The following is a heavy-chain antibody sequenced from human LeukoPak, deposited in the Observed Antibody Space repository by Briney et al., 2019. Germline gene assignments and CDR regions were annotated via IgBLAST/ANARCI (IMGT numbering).Heavy chain of an antibody. D-gene: IGHD6-13*01. CDR1: GGSISSSSYY. Sequence: PSETLSLTCTVSGGSISSSSYYWGWIRQAPGKGLEWVANINPDGSDTYYVDSVKGRFTISRDNAKKSMFLQMNSLRAEDTAVYYCVTWGVEAGMDHWGPGTLVTVSS. CDR2: INPDGSDT. V-gene: IGHV3-7*01. CDR3: VTWGVEAGMDH. J-gene: IGHJ4*02.